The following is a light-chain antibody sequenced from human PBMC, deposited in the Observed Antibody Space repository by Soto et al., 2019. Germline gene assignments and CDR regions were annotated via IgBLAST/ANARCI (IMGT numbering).Light chain of an antibody. V-gene: IGKV3-15*01. Sequence: IRQDPRTLCVSPGEKDTLSCRASQTINNNIAWYQLKDGQVPRLLIYGASTRATDIPARFSGSGSGTEFTLTISSLQSEDFAEYHFQQYNNLPHTFGQGTKVDIK. J-gene: IGKJ1*01. CDR3: QQYNNLPHT. CDR2: GAS. CDR1: QTINNN.